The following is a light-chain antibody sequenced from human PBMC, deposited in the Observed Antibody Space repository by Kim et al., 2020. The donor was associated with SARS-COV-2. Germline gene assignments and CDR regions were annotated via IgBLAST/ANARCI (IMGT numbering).Light chain of an antibody. CDR2: EVS. CDR3: SSYAGSNNLL. J-gene: IGLJ2*01. V-gene: IGLV2-8*01. CDR1: SSDVGVYNY. Sequence: GQSVTISCTGTSSDVGVYNYVSWYQQHPGKGPKLLIYEVSKRPSGGPDRFSGSKSGNTASLTVSGLQAEDEADYFCSSYAGSNNLLFGGGTQLTVL.